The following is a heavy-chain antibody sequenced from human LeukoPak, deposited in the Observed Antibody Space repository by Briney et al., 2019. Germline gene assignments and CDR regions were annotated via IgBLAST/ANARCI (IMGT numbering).Heavy chain of an antibody. CDR3: ARNGRGSSGYDYFDC. V-gene: IGHV3-21*01. J-gene: IGHJ4*02. Sequence: GGSLRLSCAASGFTFNSHSMNWVRQAPGKGLEWVSSISSSSTYIYYADSVKGRFTISRDNAKHSLYLQMNSLRAEDTAVYYCARNGRGSSGYDYFDCWGQGTLVTVSS. D-gene: IGHD5-12*01. CDR1: GFTFNSHS. CDR2: ISSSSTYI.